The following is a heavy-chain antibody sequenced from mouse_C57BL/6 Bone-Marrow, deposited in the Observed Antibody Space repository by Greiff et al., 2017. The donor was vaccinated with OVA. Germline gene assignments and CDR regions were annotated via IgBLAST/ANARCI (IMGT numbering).Heavy chain of an antibody. V-gene: IGHV1-55*01. D-gene: IGHD1-1*01. J-gene: IGHJ1*03. CDR1: GYTFTSYW. Sequence: QVQLQQPGAELVKPGASVKMSCKASGYTFTSYWITWVKQRPGQGLEWIGDIYPGSGSTNYNEKFKGKATLTVDTSSSTAYMQLSSLTSEDSAVYYCASHYYGSSPYWYFDVWGTGTTVTVSS. CDR2: IYPGSGST. CDR3: ASHYYGSSPYWYFDV.